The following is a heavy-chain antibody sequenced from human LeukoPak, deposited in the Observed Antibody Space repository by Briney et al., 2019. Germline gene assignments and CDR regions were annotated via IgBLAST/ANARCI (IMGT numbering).Heavy chain of an antibody. V-gene: IGHV1-2*04. J-gene: IGHJ4*02. Sequence: ASVKVSCKASGYTFTGYYMHWVRQAPGQGLEWMGWINPNSGGTNYAQKFQGWVTMTRDTSISTAYMELSRLRSDDTAVYYCARALTGGYTYGLDYWGQGTLVTVSS. CDR3: ARALTGGYTYGLDY. D-gene: IGHD5-18*01. CDR1: GYTFTGYY. CDR2: INPNSGGT.